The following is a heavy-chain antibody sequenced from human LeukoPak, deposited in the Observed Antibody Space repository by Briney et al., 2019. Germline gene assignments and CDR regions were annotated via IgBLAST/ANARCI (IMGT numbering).Heavy chain of an antibody. V-gene: IGHV1-8*01. Sequence: ASVKVSCKASAYTFTSYDINWVRQATGQGLEWMGWMNPNSGNTGYAQKFQGRVTMTRNTSISTAYMELSSLTSEDTAVYYCARVREVWWNPLDAFDIWGQGTRVTVSS. D-gene: IGHD2-21*01. CDR2: MNPNSGNT. J-gene: IGHJ3*02. CDR3: ARVREVWWNPLDAFDI. CDR1: AYTFTSYD.